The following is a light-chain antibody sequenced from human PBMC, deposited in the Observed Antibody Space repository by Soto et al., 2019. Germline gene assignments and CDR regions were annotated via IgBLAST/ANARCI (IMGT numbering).Light chain of an antibody. V-gene: IGKV3-20*01. CDR3: QQYGSSPLLT. J-gene: IGKJ4*01. CDR2: GAS. CDR1: QSGSSSY. Sequence: EIVLTQSPGTLSLSPGERATLSCRASQSGSSSYLAWYQQKPGQAPRLLIYGASSRATGIPDRFSGSGSGTEFTLTISRLEPEDFSVYYCQQYGSSPLLTFGGGTKVEIK.